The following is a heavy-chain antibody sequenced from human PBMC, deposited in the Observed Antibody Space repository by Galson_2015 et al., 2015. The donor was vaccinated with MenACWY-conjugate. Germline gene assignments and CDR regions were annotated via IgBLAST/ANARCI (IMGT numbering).Heavy chain of an antibody. Sequence: SLRLSCAASGFTFNNYAMSWYRHSPGRGLEWVSAINGDDDQPFYAEAVKGRFTVARDSARNTVYLQMKSLRPEDTAIYYRAKRIAPSGAPYYFDSWGQGTLVTVSS. J-gene: IGHJ4*02. CDR1: GFTFNNYA. CDR2: INGDDDQP. D-gene: IGHD6-13*01. V-gene: IGHV3-23*01. CDR3: AKRIAPSGAPYYFDS.